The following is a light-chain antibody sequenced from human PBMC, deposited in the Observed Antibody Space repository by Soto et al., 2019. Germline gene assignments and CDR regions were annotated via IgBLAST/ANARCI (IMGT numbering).Light chain of an antibody. J-gene: IGKJ1*01. CDR3: QQYNNWTRT. CDR1: QSVSSN. Sequence: EIVMTQSPATLSVSPGERATLSCRASQSVSSNLAWYQQKPGQAPRPLIYGASTRATGIPARFSGSGSGTEFTLTISSLQSEDFAVYYCQQYNNWTRTFGQGTKVDIX. V-gene: IGKV3-15*01. CDR2: GAS.